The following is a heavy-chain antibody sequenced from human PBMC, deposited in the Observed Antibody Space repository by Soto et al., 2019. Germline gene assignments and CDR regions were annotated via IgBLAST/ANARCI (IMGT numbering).Heavy chain of an antibody. V-gene: IGHV1-8*02. CDR3: ARDNRYNWNDEGWFDP. CDR2: MNPQSGNT. J-gene: IGHJ5*02. CDR1: GYSFSDYD. Sequence: QVQLVQSGAEVKKPGASVKVSCKASGYSFSDYDINWVRQATGQGPEWMGWMNPQSGNTGNPQKFQGRVTMTRNTSINTAYMELSSLGSDDTAVYYCARDNRYNWNDEGWFDPWGQETLVTVSS. D-gene: IGHD1-20*01.